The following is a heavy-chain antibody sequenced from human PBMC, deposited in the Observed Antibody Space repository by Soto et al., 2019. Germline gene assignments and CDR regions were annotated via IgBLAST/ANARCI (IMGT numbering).Heavy chain of an antibody. V-gene: IGHV1-69*13. D-gene: IGHD2-15*01. CDR1: GGPFSSYA. CDR3: ARDRRLVTGLDY. J-gene: IGHJ4*02. CDR2: IIPIFGTA. Sequence: GDSVKVSCKASGGPFSSYAISLVRQAPGQGLEWMGGIIPIFGTANYAQKFQGRVTITADESTSTAYMELSSLRSEDTAVYYCARDRRLVTGLDYWGQGTMVTVSS.